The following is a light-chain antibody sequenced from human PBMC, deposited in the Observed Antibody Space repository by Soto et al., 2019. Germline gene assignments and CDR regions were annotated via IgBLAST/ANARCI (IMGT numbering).Light chain of an antibody. Sequence: EIVLTQSPATLSLSPGERATLSCRASQSVSSFLAWYQQKPGQAPRLLIYDASIRATGTPARFSGSGSGTDFTLTISRLEPEDFAVYYCQQRSNWPPWTFGQGTKVEI. J-gene: IGKJ1*01. CDR3: QQRSNWPPWT. V-gene: IGKV3-11*01. CDR1: QSVSSF. CDR2: DAS.